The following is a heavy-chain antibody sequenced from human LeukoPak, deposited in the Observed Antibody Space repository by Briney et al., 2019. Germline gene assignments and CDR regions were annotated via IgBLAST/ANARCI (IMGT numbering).Heavy chain of an antibody. Sequence: GGSLRLSCAASGFTFSSYSMNWVRQAPGKGLEWVSSISSSSSYTYYADSVKGRFTISRDNAKNSLYLQMNSLRAEDTAVYYCARGITGTRLFDYWGQGTLVTVSS. CDR1: GFTFSSYS. CDR2: ISSSSSYT. J-gene: IGHJ4*02. D-gene: IGHD1-7*01. CDR3: ARGITGTRLFDY. V-gene: IGHV3-21*01.